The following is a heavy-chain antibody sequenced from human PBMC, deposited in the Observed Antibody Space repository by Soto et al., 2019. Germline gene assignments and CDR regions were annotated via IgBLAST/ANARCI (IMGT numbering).Heavy chain of an antibody. CDR3: ARAPVNFFGYMDV. CDR1: EGTFSSYS. V-gene: IGHV1-69*06. J-gene: IGHJ6*02. Sequence: QEELVQSGAEVKKPGSSVNVSCKASEGTFSSYSITWVRQAPGQRLEWMGEIIPLLGTANYAQKFQGRVTITGDKSTIKIYGGLSSRKSDDTAVYYCARAPVNFFGYMDVGGQGTPVPVSS. D-gene: IGHD6-25*01. CDR2: IIPLLGTA.